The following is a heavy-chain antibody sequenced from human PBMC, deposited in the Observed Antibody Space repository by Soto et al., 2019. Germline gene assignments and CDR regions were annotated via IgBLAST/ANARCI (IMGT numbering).Heavy chain of an antibody. V-gene: IGHV4-59*08. D-gene: IGHD3-9*01. CDR3: ARKGDILTGYYQNWFDP. J-gene: IGHJ5*02. Sequence: PSETLSLTCTVSGGSISSYYWSWIRQPPGKGLEWIGYIYYSGSTNYNPSLKSRVTISVDTSKNQFSLKLSSVTAADTAVYYCARKGDILTGYYQNWFDPWGQGTLVTVS. CDR2: IYYSGST. CDR1: GGSISSYY.